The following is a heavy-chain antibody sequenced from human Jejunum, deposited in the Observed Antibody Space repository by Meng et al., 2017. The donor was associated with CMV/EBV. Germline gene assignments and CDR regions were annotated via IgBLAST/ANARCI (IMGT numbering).Heavy chain of an antibody. Sequence: SGYTFIDYYIFWVRQAAGQGLEWMGWINPNTGGTSYSQKFQGRVTMTRDTSISTAYMEVTRLRSDDTAVYYCARDWGAYTDYFFDYWGQGTLVTVSS. CDR1: GYTFIDYY. CDR2: INPNTGGT. V-gene: IGHV1-2*02. D-gene: IGHD3-16*01. CDR3: ARDWGAYTDYFFDY. J-gene: IGHJ4*02.